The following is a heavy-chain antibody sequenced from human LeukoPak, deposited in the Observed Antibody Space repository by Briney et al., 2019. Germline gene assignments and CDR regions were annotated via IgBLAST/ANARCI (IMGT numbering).Heavy chain of an antibody. D-gene: IGHD6-19*01. V-gene: IGHV1-18*01. J-gene: IGHJ5*02. CDR2: ISAYNGNT. Sequence: ASVKVSCKASGYTFTSYGISWVRQAPGQGLEWMGWISAYNGNTNYAQKLQGRVTMTTDTSTSTAYMELRSLRSDDTAVYYCATDHLAVAGYNWFDPWGQGILVTVSS. CDR1: GYTFTSYG. CDR3: ATDHLAVAGYNWFDP.